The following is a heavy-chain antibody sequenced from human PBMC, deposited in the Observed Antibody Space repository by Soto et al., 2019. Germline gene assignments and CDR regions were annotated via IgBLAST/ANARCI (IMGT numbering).Heavy chain of an antibody. CDR1: GFTFSSYG. J-gene: IGHJ4*02. CDR3: ARHRFGDPFMG. CDR2: ISYDGSNK. V-gene: IGHV3-30*03. Sequence: GGSLRLSCAASGFTFSSYGMHWVRQAPGKGLEWVAVISYDGSNKYYADSVKGRFTISRDNSKNTLYLQMNSLRAEDTAVYYCARHRFGDPFMGWGQGTLVTVSS. D-gene: IGHD3-10*01.